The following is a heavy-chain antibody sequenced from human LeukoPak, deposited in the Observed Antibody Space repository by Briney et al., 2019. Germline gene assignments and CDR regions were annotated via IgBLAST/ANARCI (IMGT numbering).Heavy chain of an antibody. CDR1: GFTFSSYS. CDR3: ARGYTGSYWYFDL. Sequence: PGGSLRLSCAASGFTFSSYSMNWVRQAPGKGLEWVSSISSSSSYIYYADSVKGRFTISRDNAKNSLYLQMNSLRAEDTAVYYCARGYTGSYWYFDLWGRGTLVTVSS. D-gene: IGHD2-8*02. CDR2: ISSSSSYI. J-gene: IGHJ2*01. V-gene: IGHV3-21*01.